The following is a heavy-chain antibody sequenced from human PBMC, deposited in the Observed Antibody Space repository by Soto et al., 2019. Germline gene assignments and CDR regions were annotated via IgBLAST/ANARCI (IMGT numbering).Heavy chain of an antibody. CDR3: ARVPTVTKFCSWFDP. D-gene: IGHD4-17*01. V-gene: IGHV4-34*01. CDR2: INHSGST. J-gene: IGHJ5*02. Sequence: SETLSLTCAVYGGSFSGYYWSWIRQPPGKGLEWIGEINHSGSTNYNPSLKSRVTISVDTSKNQFSLKLSSVTAADTAVYYCARVPTVTKFCSWFDPWGQGNLVTVS. CDR1: GGSFSGYY.